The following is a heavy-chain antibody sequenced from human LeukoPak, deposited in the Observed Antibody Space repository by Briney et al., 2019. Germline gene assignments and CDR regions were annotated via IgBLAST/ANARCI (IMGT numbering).Heavy chain of an antibody. D-gene: IGHD3-10*01. CDR3: AKEVRESAWFYFDY. CDR2: IRSSGETT. Sequence: AGGSLRLSCAASGFTFKTYAMSWVRQAPGKGLEWVSSIRSSGETTYYADSVKGRFTISRDNSRNTLYLQMDSLRAEDTAVYYCAKEVRESAWFYFDYWGQGTLATVSS. V-gene: IGHV3-23*01. CDR1: GFTFKTYA. J-gene: IGHJ4*02.